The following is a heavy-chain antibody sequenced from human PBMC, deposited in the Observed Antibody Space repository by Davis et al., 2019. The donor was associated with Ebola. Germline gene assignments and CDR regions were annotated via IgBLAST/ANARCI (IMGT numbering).Heavy chain of an antibody. CDR1: GFTFSNYG. V-gene: IGHV3-30*18. D-gene: IGHD6-6*01. J-gene: IGHJ5*02. Sequence: GESLKISCAVSGFTFSNYGMHWVRQAPGKGLEWVAVISYDGSNKYYADSVKGRFTISRDNSKNTLYLQMNSLRAEDTAVYYCAKGGIAARRFWFDPWGQGTLVTVSS. CDR2: ISYDGSNK. CDR3: AKGGIAARRFWFDP.